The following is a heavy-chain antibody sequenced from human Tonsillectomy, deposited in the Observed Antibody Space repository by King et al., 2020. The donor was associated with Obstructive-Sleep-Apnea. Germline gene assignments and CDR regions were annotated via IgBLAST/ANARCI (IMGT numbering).Heavy chain of an antibody. Sequence: VQLVESGGGLVRPGGSLRLSCAASGFTFSNYAMSWVRQAPGKGLEWVSGISGGGSRTYYADSEKGRFTISRDNSRNTLYLQVHSLRAEDTAVYYCAKDADYDYVWGSYRGEPVDYWGQGTLVTVSS. CDR3: AKDADYDYVWGSYRGEPVDY. D-gene: IGHD3-16*02. CDR2: ISGGGSRT. V-gene: IGHV3-23*04. J-gene: IGHJ4*02. CDR1: GFTFSNYA.